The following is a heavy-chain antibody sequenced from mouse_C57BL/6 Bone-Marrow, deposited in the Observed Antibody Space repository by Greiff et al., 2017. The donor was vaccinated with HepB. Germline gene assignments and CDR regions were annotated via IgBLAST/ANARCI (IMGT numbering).Heavy chain of an antibody. V-gene: IGHV5-17*01. D-gene: IGHD2-3*01. Sequence: EVHLVESGGGLVKPGGSLKLSCAASGFTFSDYGMHWVRQAPEKGLEWVAYISSGSSTIYYADTVKGRFTIPRDNAKNTLFLQMTSLRSEDTAMYYCARSGYYEFAYWGQGTLVTVSA. CDR1: GFTFSDYG. CDR3: ARSGYYEFAY. CDR2: ISSGSSTI. J-gene: IGHJ3*01.